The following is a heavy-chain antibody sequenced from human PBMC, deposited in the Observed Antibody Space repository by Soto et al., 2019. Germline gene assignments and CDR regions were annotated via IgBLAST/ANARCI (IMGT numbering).Heavy chain of an antibody. CDR2: IYYSGST. V-gene: IGHV4-30-4*01. CDR1: GGSISSGDYY. CDR3: ARESRSSWANWFDP. Sequence: SETLSLTCTVSGGSISSGDYYWSWIRQPPGKGLEWIGYIYYSGSTYYNPSLKSRVTISVDTSKNQFSLKLSSVTAADTAVYYCARESRSSWANWFDPWGQGTLVTVSS. J-gene: IGHJ5*02. D-gene: IGHD6-13*01.